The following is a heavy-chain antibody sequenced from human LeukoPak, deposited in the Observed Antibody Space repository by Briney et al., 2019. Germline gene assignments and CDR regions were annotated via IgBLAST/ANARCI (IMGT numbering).Heavy chain of an antibody. CDR3: ARFYDYGDYYFDY. CDR2: IKHDGSET. CDR1: GFTFSSYA. Sequence: GGSLRLSCAASGFTFSSYAMSWARQAPGKGLEWVANIKHDGSETYYVDSVKGRFTISRDSARNSLYLQMNSLRAGDTALYYCARFYDYGDYYFDYWGQGALVTVSS. J-gene: IGHJ4*02. V-gene: IGHV3-7*01. D-gene: IGHD4-17*01.